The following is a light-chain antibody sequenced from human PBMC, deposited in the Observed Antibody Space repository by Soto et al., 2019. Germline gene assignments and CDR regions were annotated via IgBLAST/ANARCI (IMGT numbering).Light chain of an antibody. J-gene: IGKJ4*02. CDR1: QSVTSTY. CDR2: ATS. CDR3: QDSSPSPWP. V-gene: IGKV3-20*01. Sequence: TQSPGTLSLSPGERATLSCRAVQSVTSTYMAWYQQKPGQAPRLLIYATSFRATVTPDRFRGSGSGTDFTLTISSLEPEDSAVYYCQDSSPSPWPFGEGTKVEIK.